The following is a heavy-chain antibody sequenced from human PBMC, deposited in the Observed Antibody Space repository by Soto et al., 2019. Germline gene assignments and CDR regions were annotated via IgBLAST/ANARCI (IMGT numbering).Heavy chain of an antibody. Sequence: KTSETLSLTCTVSGGSISSYYWNWIRQSPGKGLEWIASLDYSGTTNYTPSLKSRITTSVDPSKKQFSLKMRSVTAADTAVYYCARDSFPPYSSSSKGFDYWGQGSLVTVSS. CDR3: ARDSFPPYSSSSKGFDY. D-gene: IGHD6-6*01. CDR2: LDYSGTT. V-gene: IGHV4-59*01. J-gene: IGHJ4*02. CDR1: GGSISSYY.